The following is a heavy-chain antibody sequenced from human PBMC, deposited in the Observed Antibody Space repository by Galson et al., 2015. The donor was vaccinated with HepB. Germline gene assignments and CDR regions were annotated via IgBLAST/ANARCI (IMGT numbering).Heavy chain of an antibody. Sequence: QSGAEVKKPGESLKISCKGSGYSFTSYWIGWVRQMPGKGLEWMGIIYPGDSDTRYSPSFQGQVTISADKSISTAYLQWSSLKASDTAMYYCATSYYSSSWYFPAWRPPDYWGQGTLVTVSS. CDR2: IYPGDSDT. CDR3: ATSYYSSSWYFPAWRPPDY. CDR1: GYSFTSYW. V-gene: IGHV5-51*01. D-gene: IGHD6-13*01. J-gene: IGHJ4*02.